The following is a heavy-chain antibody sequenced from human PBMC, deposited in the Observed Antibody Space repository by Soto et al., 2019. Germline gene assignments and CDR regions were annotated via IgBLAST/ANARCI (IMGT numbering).Heavy chain of an antibody. CDR3: ARQGFGPLHGLVDV. CDR1: GGSISSYY. Sequence: QVQLQESGPGLVKPSETLSLSCTVSGGSISSYYWSWFRQSPGKRMEWIGYVHHSWGSSYNPSLQDRVAICLDTSRSQFSLKVTSVTATATAVYYCARQGFGPLHGLVDVWGQGTTVTVSS. D-gene: IGHD3-10*01. CDR2: VHHSWGS. V-gene: IGHV4-59*08. J-gene: IGHJ6*02.